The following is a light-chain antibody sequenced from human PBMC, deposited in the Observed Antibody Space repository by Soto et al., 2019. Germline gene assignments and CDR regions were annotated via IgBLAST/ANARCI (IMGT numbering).Light chain of an antibody. CDR2: YDS. CDR3: QVWDSSSDHYV. Sequence: SYELTQPPSVSVAPGKTARITWGGNNIGSKRAHRYQQKPGQAPVLVIYYDSDRPSGIPERFSGSNSGNTATLTISRGEAGDEADYYCQVWDSSSDHYVFGTGTNLTVL. V-gene: IGLV3-21*04. CDR1: NIGSKR. J-gene: IGLJ1*01.